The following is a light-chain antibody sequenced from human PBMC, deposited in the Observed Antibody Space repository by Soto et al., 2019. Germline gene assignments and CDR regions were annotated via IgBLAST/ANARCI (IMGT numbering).Light chain of an antibody. CDR3: QRRINWHYT. CDR1: QAFNTR. CDR2: LTS. J-gene: IGKJ4*01. V-gene: IGKV3D-11*01. Sequence: EIVLTQSPATLSSFPGDRVTLSCRASQAFNTRLAWYQHKPGQAPRLLIYLTSKRAAGIPARFSGSGFGTDFTLTIGDVEPEDFAVDQRQRRINWHYTFGGRTRV.